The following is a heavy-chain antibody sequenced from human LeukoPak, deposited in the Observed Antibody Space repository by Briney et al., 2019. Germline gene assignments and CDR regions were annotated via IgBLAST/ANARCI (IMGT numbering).Heavy chain of an antibody. J-gene: IGHJ4*02. CDR3: AASPYNWNDGYFDY. CDR2: ISGSGGST. CDR1: GFTFSSYA. D-gene: IGHD1-20*01. Sequence: GGSLRLSCAASGFTFSSYAMSWVRQAPGKGLEWVSAISGSGGSTYYADSVKGRFTISRDNSKNTLYLQMNSLRAEDTAVYYCAASPYNWNDGYFDYWGQGTLVTVSS. V-gene: IGHV3-23*01.